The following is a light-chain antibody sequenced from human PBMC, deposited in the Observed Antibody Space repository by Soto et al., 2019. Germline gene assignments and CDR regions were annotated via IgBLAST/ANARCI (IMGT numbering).Light chain of an antibody. J-gene: IGKJ5*01. CDR1: QGVSLS. V-gene: IGKV1-13*02. CDR2: DAS. CDR3: QHFEIYPIT. Sequence: AIQLTQSPSSLSASVGDRVTITCRASQGVSLSIAWYQQTPGRAPKLLIYDASALASGVPSRFSASGSGTDFVLTISSLQPEDFATYFCQHFEIYPITVGQATRLEI.